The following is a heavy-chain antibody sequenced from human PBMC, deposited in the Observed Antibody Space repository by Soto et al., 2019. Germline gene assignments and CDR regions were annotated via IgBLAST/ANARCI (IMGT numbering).Heavy chain of an antibody. V-gene: IGHV2-5*05. J-gene: IGHJ4*02. CDR3: AHRILRTVFGLVTTTAIYFDF. Sequence: QITLNESGPTVVKPAETLTLTCTFSGFSLTTSGVGVGWIRQSPGKAPEWLALIYWDDDQRYGASLKSRLTITKDTDKNQGVLTMASVAPAATATYYCAHRILRTVFGLVTTTAIYFDFWGQGTPVVVSS. CDR1: GFSLTTSGVG. CDR2: IYWDDDQ. D-gene: IGHD3-3*01.